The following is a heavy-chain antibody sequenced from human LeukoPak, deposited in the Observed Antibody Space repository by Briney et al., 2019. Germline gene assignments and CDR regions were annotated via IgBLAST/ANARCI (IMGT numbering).Heavy chain of an antibody. D-gene: IGHD2-2*01. Sequence: GESLKISCKGSGYSFTSYWIGWVRQMPGKGLEWMGIIYPGDSDTRYSPSFQGQVTISADRSISTAYLQWSSLKASDTAMYYCARRGYCSSTSCYAFDIWGQGTMVTVSS. CDR1: GYSFTSYW. V-gene: IGHV5-51*01. CDR2: IYPGDSDT. J-gene: IGHJ3*02. CDR3: ARRGYCSSTSCYAFDI.